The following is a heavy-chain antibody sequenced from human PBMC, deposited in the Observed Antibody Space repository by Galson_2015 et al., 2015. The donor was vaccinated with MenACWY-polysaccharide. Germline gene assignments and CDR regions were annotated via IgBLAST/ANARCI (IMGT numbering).Heavy chain of an antibody. Sequence: LTCTVSGGSISSGDSYWSWIRQPPGKGLEWIGYIYYSGRTNYSPSLKSRATVSLDTSKNQFSLKLSFVTAADTAVYYCASLPLGNWGCVGCYGYFHHWGQGALLTVS. D-gene: IGHD2-2*01. CDR2: IYYSGRT. V-gene: IGHV4-30-4*01. J-gene: IGHJ1*01. CDR1: GGSISSGDSY. CDR3: ASLPLGNWGCVGCYGYFHH.